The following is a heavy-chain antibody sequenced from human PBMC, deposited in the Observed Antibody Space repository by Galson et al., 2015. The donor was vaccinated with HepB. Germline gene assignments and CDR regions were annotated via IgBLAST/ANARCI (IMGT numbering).Heavy chain of an antibody. CDR2: IRTSGTT. V-gene: IGHV4-61*02. CDR3: ARDRGNYYYYDTSGGFDALDI. CDR1: GGSSRSDKYH. D-gene: IGHD3-22*01. Sequence: TLSLTCTVSGGSSRSDKYHWSWIRQPAGKGLEWIGRIRTSGTTNYNPSLKSRVTISGDTSKKQFSLKLTSVTAADTAVYYCARDRGNYYYYDTSGGFDALDIWGQGTMVTVSS. J-gene: IGHJ3*02.